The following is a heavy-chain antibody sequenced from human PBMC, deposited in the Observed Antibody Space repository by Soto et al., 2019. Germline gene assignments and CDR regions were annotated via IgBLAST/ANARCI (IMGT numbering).Heavy chain of an antibody. V-gene: IGHV2-5*02. CDR2: IYWDDDE. CDR1: GFSLTTSGVG. D-gene: IGHD2-21*02. CDR3: AHRPRAFCYSFVY. Sequence: QITLKESGPTLVKLTQTLTLTCTSSGFSLTTSGVGVGWIRLPPGKALEWLALIYWDDDEGYSPFLKSRLTTTQDTSKLQVVLTMTSMDSVDTATYYCAHRPRAFCYSFVYWGQGTLVTVSS. J-gene: IGHJ4*02.